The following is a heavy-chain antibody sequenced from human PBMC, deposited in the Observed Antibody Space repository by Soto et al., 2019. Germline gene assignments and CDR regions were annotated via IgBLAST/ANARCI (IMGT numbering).Heavy chain of an antibody. Sequence: PSETLSLTCTVSGGSISSNYWTWIRQPPGKGLEWIGYVYNSGSTNYNPSLKSRVTISEDTSKSQFSLKVNSMTAAATAVYYCARYRREAVAGYTLDNWGQGIVGTV. CDR1: GGSISSNY. CDR3: ARYRREAVAGYTLDN. V-gene: IGHV4-59*01. D-gene: IGHD6-13*01. CDR2: VYNSGST. J-gene: IGHJ4*02.